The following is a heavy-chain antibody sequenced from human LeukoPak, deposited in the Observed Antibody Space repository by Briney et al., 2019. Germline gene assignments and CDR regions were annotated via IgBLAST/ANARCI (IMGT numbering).Heavy chain of an antibody. CDR2: INTNTGNP. CDR1: GYTFTSYA. D-gene: IGHD3-22*01. V-gene: IGHV7-4-1*02. Sequence: ASVKVSCKASGYTFTSYAMNWVRQAPGQGLEWMGWINTNTGNPTYAQGFTGRFVFSLDTSVSTAYLQISSLKAEDTAVYYCARDRYYYDSSGYFLTDSMLDPWGQGTLVTVSS. CDR3: ARDRYYYDSSGYFLTDSMLDP. J-gene: IGHJ5*02.